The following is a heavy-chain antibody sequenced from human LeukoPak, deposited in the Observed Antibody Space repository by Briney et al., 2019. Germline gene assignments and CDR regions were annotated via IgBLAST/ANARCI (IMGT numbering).Heavy chain of an antibody. CDR1: GGSISSSSYY. Sequence: SGTLSLTCTVSGGSISSSSYYWGWIRQPPGKGLEWIGSIYYSGSTYYNPSLKSRVTISVDTSKNQFSLKLSSVTAADTAVYYCARHPTYEGYCSSTSCLGMDVWGQGTTVTVSS. CDR3: ARHPTYEGYCSSTSCLGMDV. J-gene: IGHJ6*02. D-gene: IGHD2-2*01. CDR2: IYYSGST. V-gene: IGHV4-39*01.